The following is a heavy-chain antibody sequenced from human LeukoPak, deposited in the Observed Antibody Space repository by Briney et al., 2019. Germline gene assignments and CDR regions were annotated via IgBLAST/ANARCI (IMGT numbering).Heavy chain of an antibody. Sequence: SSVKVSCKASGDTFSSYAISWVRQAPGQGLEWMGRIIPIFGTANYAQKFQGRVTITTDESTSTAYMELSSLRSEDTAVYYWVTDRSDYWGQGTLVTVSS. CDR2: IIPIFGTA. V-gene: IGHV1-69*05. J-gene: IGHJ4*02. CDR3: VTDRSDY. CDR1: GDTFSSYA.